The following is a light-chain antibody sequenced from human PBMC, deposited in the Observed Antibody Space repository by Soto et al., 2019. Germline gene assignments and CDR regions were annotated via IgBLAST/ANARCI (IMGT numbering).Light chain of an antibody. CDR3: QQANTFPIT. Sequence: DIQMTQSASSVSASVGDRVTIACRASQGISSWLAWYQQKPEKAPKLLIYAASTLHTGVPSRFSGSGSGTDFTLTISSLQPEDFATYYCQQANTFPITFGQGTRLEIK. J-gene: IGKJ5*01. CDR1: QGISSW. CDR2: AAS. V-gene: IGKV1-12*01.